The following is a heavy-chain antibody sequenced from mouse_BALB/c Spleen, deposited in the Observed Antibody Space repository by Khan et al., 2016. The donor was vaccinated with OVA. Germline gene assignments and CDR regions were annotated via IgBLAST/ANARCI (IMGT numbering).Heavy chain of an antibody. Sequence: QVQLVESGPELVKPGASVKISCKASGYTFTDYVISWVQQRPGQGLEWIGVIYPGCGSTYYTEKFTGLVTLTADYSSNTAYMLLSSLATEDSAAYFCARSYYGSSYLDYWGQGTTLTVSS. CDR3: ARSYYGSSYLDY. D-gene: IGHD1-1*01. CDR1: GYTFTDYV. CDR2: IYPGCGST. V-gene: IGHV1-77*01. J-gene: IGHJ2*01.